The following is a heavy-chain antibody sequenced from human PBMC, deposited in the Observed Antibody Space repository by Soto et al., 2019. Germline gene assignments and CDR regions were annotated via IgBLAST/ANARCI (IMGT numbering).Heavy chain of an antibody. V-gene: IGHV1-69*13. CDR2: IIPIFGTA. CDR3: ATVAALYYYYGMDV. D-gene: IGHD6-19*01. Sequence: ASVKVSCKASGGTFSSYAISWVRQAPGQGLEWMGGIIPIFGTANYAQKFQGRVTITADESTSTAYMELSSLRSEDTAVYYCATVAALYYYYGMDVWGQGTTVTVSS. CDR1: GGTFSSYA. J-gene: IGHJ6*02.